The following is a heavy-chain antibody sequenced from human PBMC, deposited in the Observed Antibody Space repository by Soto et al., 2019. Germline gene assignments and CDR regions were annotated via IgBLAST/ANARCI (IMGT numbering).Heavy chain of an antibody. CDR2: IYYSGST. Sequence: QLQLQESGPGLVKPSETLSLTCTVSGGSISSSSYYWGWIRQPPGKGLEWIGSIYYSGSTYYNPSLKSRGTISVDTSKNQFALKLSSVPAADTAVYYCARLSIPGPAHYWGQGTLVTVSS. V-gene: IGHV4-39*01. CDR3: ARLSIPGPAHY. J-gene: IGHJ4*02. CDR1: GGSISSSSYY.